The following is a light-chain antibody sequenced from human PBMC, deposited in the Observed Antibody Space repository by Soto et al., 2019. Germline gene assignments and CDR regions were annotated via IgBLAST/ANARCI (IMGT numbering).Light chain of an antibody. J-gene: IGLJ2*01. CDR3: QVWDSSSDHVV. Sequence: SYELTQPPSVSVAPGKTAGITCGGNNIGSKSVHWYQQKPGQAPVLVISYDSDRPSGIPERFSGSNSGSTATLTISRVEAGDEADYYCQVWDSSSDHVVFGGGTKLTVL. CDR2: YDS. CDR1: NIGSKS. V-gene: IGLV3-21*04.